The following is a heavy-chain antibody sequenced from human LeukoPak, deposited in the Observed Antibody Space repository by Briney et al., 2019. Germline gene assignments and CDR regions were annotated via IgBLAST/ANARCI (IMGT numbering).Heavy chain of an antibody. J-gene: IGHJ4*02. CDR1: GFTFSSYA. CDR2: ISYDGSNK. CDR3: TSETTAFDY. D-gene: IGHD2/OR15-2a*01. V-gene: IGHV3-30-3*01. Sequence: GGSLRLSCAASGFTFSSYAMHWVRQAPGKGLEWVAVISYDGSNKYYADSVKGRFTISRDNSKNTLYLQMNSLRAEDTAVYYCTSETTAFDYWGQGTLVTVSS.